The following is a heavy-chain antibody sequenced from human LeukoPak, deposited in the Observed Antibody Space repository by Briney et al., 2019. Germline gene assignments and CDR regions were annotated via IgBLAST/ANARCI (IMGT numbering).Heavy chain of an antibody. CDR3: ARSYYYGSGSFDY. V-gene: IGHV1-8*01. D-gene: IGHD3-10*01. CDR2: MNPNSGNT. Sequence: ASVKVSCKASGYTFTSYDINWVRQATGQGLEWMGWMNPNSGNTGYAQKFQGRVTMTRNTSISTAYMELSSLKASDTAMYYCARSYYYGSGSFDYWGQGTLVIVSS. CDR1: GYTFTSYD. J-gene: IGHJ4*02.